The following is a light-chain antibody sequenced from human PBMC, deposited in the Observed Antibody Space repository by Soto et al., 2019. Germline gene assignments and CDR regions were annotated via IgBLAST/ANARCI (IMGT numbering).Light chain of an antibody. CDR2: KAS. CDR3: QQYKSYPVT. Sequence: DIQMTQSPSTLSASVGDRVTITCRASQSISSWLVWYQQKPGKAPNFLIYKASSLESGVPSRFSGSGSGTEFTLTISSLQPDDFATYYCQQYKSYPVTFGGGTKVEIK. J-gene: IGKJ4*01. CDR1: QSISSW. V-gene: IGKV1-5*03.